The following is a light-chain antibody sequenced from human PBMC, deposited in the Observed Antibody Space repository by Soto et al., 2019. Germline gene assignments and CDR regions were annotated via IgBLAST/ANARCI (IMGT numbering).Light chain of an antibody. CDR3: QSYDSSLSALVV. Sequence: QSVLTQPPSVSGAPGQRVTISCTGSGSNIGAGYDEHWYQQLPGTAPKLLIYGNSNRPSGVPDRFSGSKSGTSASLAITGLQAEDEADYYCQSYDSSLSALVVFGGGTKVTVL. CDR1: GSNIGAGYD. CDR2: GNS. J-gene: IGLJ2*01. V-gene: IGLV1-40*01.